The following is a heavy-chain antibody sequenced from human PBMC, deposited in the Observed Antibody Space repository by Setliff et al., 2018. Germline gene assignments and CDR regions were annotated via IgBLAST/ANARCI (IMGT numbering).Heavy chain of an antibody. CDR1: GFSLSSYW. CDR3: AKDRRPFNWGGNDAFDI. CDR2: ISGSGGTT. V-gene: IGHV3-23*01. D-gene: IGHD7-27*01. Sequence: PGGSLRLSCAASGFSLSSYWMSWVRQAPGKGLEWVSAISGSGGTTYYADSVKGRFTISRDNSKNTLYLQMNSLRAEDTAVYYCAKDRRPFNWGGNDAFDIWGQGTTVTVSS. J-gene: IGHJ3*02.